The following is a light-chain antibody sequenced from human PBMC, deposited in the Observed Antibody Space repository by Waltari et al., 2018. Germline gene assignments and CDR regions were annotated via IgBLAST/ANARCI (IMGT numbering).Light chain of an antibody. CDR1: QSVGSN. CDR3: QQFNNWPPIT. V-gene: IGKV3-15*01. CDR2: GAS. J-gene: IGKJ5*01. Sequence: EVVMTQSPATLSVSPGERATLSCRASQSVGSNLAWYQQKPGQAPRLLIYGASTRATGIPARFSGSGSGTEFTLSISSLQSEDFAVYYCQQFNNWPPITFGQGTRLNIK.